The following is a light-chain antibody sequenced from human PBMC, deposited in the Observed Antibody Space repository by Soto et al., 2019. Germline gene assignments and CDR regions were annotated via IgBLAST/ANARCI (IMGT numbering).Light chain of an antibody. J-gene: IGKJ4*01. V-gene: IGKV1-33*01. Sequence: DIQMTHSPSSLSASVGDRVTITCHASQHISEYLNWYQYKPGKAPKLLITDASNLKTGVPSRFSGSGSGTEYTFTINSLQPEDIATYYCQQYENFPLTFGGGTKVDIK. CDR1: QHISEY. CDR2: DAS. CDR3: QQYENFPLT.